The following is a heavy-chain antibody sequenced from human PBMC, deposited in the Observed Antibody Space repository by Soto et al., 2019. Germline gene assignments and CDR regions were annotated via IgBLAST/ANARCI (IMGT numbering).Heavy chain of an antibody. J-gene: IGHJ4*02. CDR3: ARGLAGAGGSDY. Sequence: PGGSLRLSCAASGFTFSDHYMSWIRQAPGKGLEWVSYISSRGSTIYYADSVKGRFTISRDNPKNSLYLQMNSLRAEDTAVDYCARGLAGAGGSDYWGQGTMVTVSS. V-gene: IGHV3-11*01. D-gene: IGHD6-13*01. CDR1: GFTFSDHY. CDR2: ISSRGSTI.